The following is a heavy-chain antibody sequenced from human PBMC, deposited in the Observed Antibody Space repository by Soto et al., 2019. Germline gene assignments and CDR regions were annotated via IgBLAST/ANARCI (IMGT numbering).Heavy chain of an antibody. CDR1: GFTFSSYG. CDR2: IWYDGSNK. CDR3: ARQGWDTAIDY. Sequence: GGSLRLSCAASGFTFSSYGMHWVRQAPGKGLEWVAVIWYDGSNKYYADSVKGRFTISRDNSKNTLYLQMNSLRAEDTAVYYCARQGWDTAIDYWGQGTLVTVSS. J-gene: IGHJ4*02. V-gene: IGHV3-33*01. D-gene: IGHD5-18*01.